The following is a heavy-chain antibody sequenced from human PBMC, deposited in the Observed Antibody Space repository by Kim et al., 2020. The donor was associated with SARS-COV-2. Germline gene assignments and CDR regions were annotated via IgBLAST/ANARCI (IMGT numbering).Heavy chain of an antibody. D-gene: IGHD3-22*01. CDR2: IYYSGST. CDR3: ARAFLRDYYDSSGPVDY. Sequence: SETLSLTCTVSGGSISSGGYYWSWIRQHPGKGLEWIGYIYYSGSTYYNPSLKSRVTISVDTSKNQFSLKLSSVTAADTAVYYCARAFLRDYYDSSGPVDYWGQGTLVTVSS. CDR1: GGSISSGGYY. J-gene: IGHJ4*02. V-gene: IGHV4-31*03.